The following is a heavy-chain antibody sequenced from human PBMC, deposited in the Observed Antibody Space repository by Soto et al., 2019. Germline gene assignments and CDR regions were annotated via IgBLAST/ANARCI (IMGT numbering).Heavy chain of an antibody. D-gene: IGHD5-18*01. CDR1: GFTVSSNY. Sequence: GGSLRLSCAASGFTVSSNYMSWVRQAPGKGLEWVSVIYSGGSTYYADSVKGRFTISRHNSKNTLYLQMNSLRAEDTAVYYCASSPDSGYSYGYYFDYWGQGTLVTVSS. J-gene: IGHJ4*02. CDR2: IYSGGST. CDR3: ASSPDSGYSYGYYFDY. V-gene: IGHV3-53*04.